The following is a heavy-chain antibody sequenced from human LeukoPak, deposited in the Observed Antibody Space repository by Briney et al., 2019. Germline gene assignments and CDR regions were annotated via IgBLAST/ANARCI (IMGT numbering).Heavy chain of an antibody. CDR3: ARDYCSGASCLRIQTLDS. J-gene: IGHJ4*02. Sequence: GGSLRLSCAASGFTFSDYYVSWIRQAPGKGLEWVSYVTGSGDIASYADSVRGRFTISRDNAKNQLYLQMNSLGVEDTALYYCARDYCSGASCLRIQTLDSWGQGTLVTVSS. CDR1: GFTFSDYY. CDR2: VTGSGDIA. D-gene: IGHD2-15*01. V-gene: IGHV3-11*04.